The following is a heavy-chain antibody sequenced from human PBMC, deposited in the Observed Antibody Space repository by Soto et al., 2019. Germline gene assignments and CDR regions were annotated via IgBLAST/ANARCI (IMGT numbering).Heavy chain of an antibody. Sequence: QVQLVQSGAEVKKPGASVKVSCKASGYTFTSYAMHWVRQAPGQRLEWMGWINAGNGNTKYSQKFQGRVTITRDTSASTAYMELSSLRSEDTAVYYCASDYGEYEGLGYWGQGTLVTVSS. CDR3: ASDYGEYEGLGY. J-gene: IGHJ4*02. V-gene: IGHV1-3*01. CDR2: INAGNGNT. D-gene: IGHD4-17*01. CDR1: GYTFTSYA.